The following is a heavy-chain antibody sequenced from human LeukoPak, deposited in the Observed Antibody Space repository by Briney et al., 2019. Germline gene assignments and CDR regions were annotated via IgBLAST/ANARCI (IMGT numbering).Heavy chain of an antibody. CDR2: IIPIFGTA. D-gene: IGHD3-3*01. Sequence: SVKVSCKASGGTFTSYAISWVRQAPGQGLEWMGGIIPIFGTANYAQKFQGRVTITADESTSTAYMELSSLRSEDTAVYYCARDRNDFWSGSRFDYWGQGTLVTVSS. J-gene: IGHJ4*02. CDR3: ARDRNDFWSGSRFDY. V-gene: IGHV1-69*13. CDR1: GGTFTSYA.